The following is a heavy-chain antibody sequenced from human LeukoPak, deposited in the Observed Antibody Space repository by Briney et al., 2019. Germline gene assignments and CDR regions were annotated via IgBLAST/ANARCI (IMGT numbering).Heavy chain of an antibody. CDR2: IFHSGST. V-gene: IGHV4-39*01. Sequence: SETLSLTCTVSGDSIFSTTYYWGWIRQPPGKVLEWIGSIFHSGSTYYNPSLKSRVTMSVDMSKNQLSLSLRSVTAADTAVYYCARLYQGKRPPDYWGQGTLVTVSS. CDR3: ARLYQGKRPPDY. J-gene: IGHJ4*02. CDR1: GDSIFSTTYY. D-gene: IGHD2-8*01.